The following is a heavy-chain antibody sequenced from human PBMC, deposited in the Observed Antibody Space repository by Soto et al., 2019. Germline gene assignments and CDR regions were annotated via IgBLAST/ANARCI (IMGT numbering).Heavy chain of an antibody. CDR1: GVTFTRYS. CDR2: ISSTTNYI. V-gene: IGHV3-21*06. CDR3: ARESEDLTSNFDY. Sequence: PXGSLILSCAASGVTFTRYSMNWVRQAPGKGLEWVSSISSTTNYIYYGDSMKGRFTISRDNAKNSLYLEMNSLRAEDTAVYYCARESEDLTSNFDYWGQGTLVTVSS. J-gene: IGHJ4*02.